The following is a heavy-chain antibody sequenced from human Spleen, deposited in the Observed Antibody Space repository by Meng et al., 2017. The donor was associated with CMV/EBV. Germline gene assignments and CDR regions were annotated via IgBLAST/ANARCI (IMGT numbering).Heavy chain of an antibody. CDR3: ARESRRDGYS. J-gene: IGHJ5*02. D-gene: IGHD5-24*01. CDR1: SITTFY. CDR2: VFHTGST. Sequence: SITTFYWTWIRQPPGKGLEWIGHVFHTGSTNYNPSLKSRVTVSLDTSKSQLSLNLYSLTSADTAVYYCARESRRDGYSWGQGTLVTVSS. V-gene: IGHV4-59*01.